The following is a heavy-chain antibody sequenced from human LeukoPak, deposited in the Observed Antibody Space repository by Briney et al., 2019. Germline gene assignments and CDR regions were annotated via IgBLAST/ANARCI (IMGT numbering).Heavy chain of an antibody. J-gene: IGHJ6*02. CDR3: AKDCGGDCYSYYYYYGMDV. CDR1: GFTFSSYG. D-gene: IGHD2-21*02. Sequence: GGSLRLSCAASGFTFSSYGMHWVRRAPGKGLEWVAVISYDGTNKYYADSVQGRFTISRDNSKNTLYLQMNSLRAEDTAVYYCAKDCGGDCYSYYYYYGMDVWGQGTTVTVSS. V-gene: IGHV3-30*18. CDR2: ISYDGTNK.